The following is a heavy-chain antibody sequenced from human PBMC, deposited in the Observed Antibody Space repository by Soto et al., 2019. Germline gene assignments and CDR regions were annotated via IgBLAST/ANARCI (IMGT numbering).Heavy chain of an antibody. CDR2: IIPIFGTA. Sequence: SLQVSCTSSGGTFSSYAISWVRQAPGQGLEWMGGIIPIFGTANYAQKFQGRVTITADKSMSTAYMELSSLRSEDTAVYYCARGGSRGWGNYYYYGVEGWGQGTTVTV. CDR1: GGTFSSYA. D-gene: IGHD6-19*01. CDR3: ARGGSRGWGNYYYYGVEG. V-gene: IGHV1-69*06. J-gene: IGHJ6*02.